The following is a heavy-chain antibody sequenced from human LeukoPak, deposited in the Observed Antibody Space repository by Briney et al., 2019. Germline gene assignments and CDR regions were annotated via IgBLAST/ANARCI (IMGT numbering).Heavy chain of an antibody. V-gene: IGHV4-59*01. J-gene: IGHJ4*02. Sequence: SETLSLTCTVSGGSISSYYWSWIRQPPGKGLEWIGYIYYSGSTNYNPSLKSRVTISVDTSKNQFSLKLSSVTAADTAVYYCARDRYTLDYWGQGTLVTVSS. D-gene: IGHD2-2*02. CDR1: GGSISSYY. CDR3: ARDRYTLDY. CDR2: IYYSGST.